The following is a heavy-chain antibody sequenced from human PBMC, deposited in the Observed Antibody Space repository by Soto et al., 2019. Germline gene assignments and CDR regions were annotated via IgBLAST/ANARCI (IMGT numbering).Heavy chain of an antibody. V-gene: IGHV1-2*02. CDR2: INPNSGGT. CDR3: ARGGTAYNCNNAYYYGMDV. Sequence: ASVKVSCKASGYTFTGYYMHWVRQAPGQGLEWMGWINPNSGGTNYAQKFQGRVTMTRDTSISTAYMELSRLRSEDTAVYYCARGGTAYNCNNAYYYGMDVWGQGTTVTVSS. D-gene: IGHD1-20*01. J-gene: IGHJ6*02. CDR1: GYTFTGYY.